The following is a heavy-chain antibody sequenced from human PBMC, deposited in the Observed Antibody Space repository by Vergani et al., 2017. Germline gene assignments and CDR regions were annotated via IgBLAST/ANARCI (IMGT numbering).Heavy chain of an antibody. V-gene: IGHV3-9*03. Sequence: EEQLVESGGGSVEPGRSLSLTCEASGFTFENYAMHWVRQAPGKGLEWVAGISWNSNNKGYAVSVKGRFTISRDNAKKSLYLQMDSLRVEDMASYFCARDRDYKYYYGMDVWGKGTAVIVS. CDR1: GFTFENYA. CDR3: ARDRDYKYYYGMDV. CDR2: ISWNSNNK. J-gene: IGHJ6*04. D-gene: IGHD4-11*01.